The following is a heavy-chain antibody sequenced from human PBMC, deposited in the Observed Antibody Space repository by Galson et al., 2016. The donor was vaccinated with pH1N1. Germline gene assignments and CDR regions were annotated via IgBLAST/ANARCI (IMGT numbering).Heavy chain of an antibody. Sequence: SLRLSSAASGFSLSTFGMHWVRQAPGKRLVWVAVISYDGRNKYYEDSVKGRFTISRDNSKNTLYLQMNSLRAEDTAVYYCAKDRPQMMLRYFDWLLGDAMDVWGQGTTVTVSS. D-gene: IGHD3-9*01. CDR3: AKDRPQMMLRYFDWLLGDAMDV. J-gene: IGHJ6*02. V-gene: IGHV3-30*18. CDR2: ISYDGRNK. CDR1: GFSLSTFG.